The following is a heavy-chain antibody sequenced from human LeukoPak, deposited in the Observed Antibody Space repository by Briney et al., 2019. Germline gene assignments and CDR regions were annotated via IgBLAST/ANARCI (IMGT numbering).Heavy chain of an antibody. CDR2: IWHGGTT. J-gene: IGHJ4*02. V-gene: IGHV4-4*02. Sequence: SGTLSLTCTVSGASITSNSWWTWVRQLPGKRLEWIGEIWHGGTTRYYPSLESRVTISIDRSKSQFSLKLNSVTAADTAVYYCARDPDGNGLNFDYWSQGTLVTVSS. D-gene: IGHD2-8*01. CDR1: GASITSNSW. CDR3: ARDPDGNGLNFDY.